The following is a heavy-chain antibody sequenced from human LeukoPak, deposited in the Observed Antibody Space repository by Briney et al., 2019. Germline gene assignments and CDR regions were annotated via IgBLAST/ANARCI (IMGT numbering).Heavy chain of an antibody. CDR3: ARVRLDTAMGPGLYYYYYMDV. CDR2: IIPIFGTA. D-gene: IGHD5-18*01. CDR1: GGTFSSYA. V-gene: IGHV1-69*13. Sequence: GASVKVSCKASGGTFSSYAISWVRQAPGQGLEWMGGIIPIFGTANYAQKFQGRVTITADESTSTAYMELSSLRSEDTAVYYCARVRLDTAMGPGLYYYYYMDVWGKGTTVTISS. J-gene: IGHJ6*03.